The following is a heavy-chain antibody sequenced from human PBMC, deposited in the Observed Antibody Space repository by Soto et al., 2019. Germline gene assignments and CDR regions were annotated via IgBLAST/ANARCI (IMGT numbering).Heavy chain of an antibody. D-gene: IGHD2-2*01. J-gene: IGHJ6*02. Sequence: ASVKVSCKASGYTFTSYYMHWVRQAPGQGLEWMGIINPSGGSTSYAQKFQGRVTMTRDTSTSTVYMELSSLRSEDTAVYYCARELPAATYYYYYGMDVWGQGTTVTVSS. CDR2: INPSGGST. CDR3: ARELPAATYYYYYGMDV. CDR1: GYTFTSYY. V-gene: IGHV1-46*01.